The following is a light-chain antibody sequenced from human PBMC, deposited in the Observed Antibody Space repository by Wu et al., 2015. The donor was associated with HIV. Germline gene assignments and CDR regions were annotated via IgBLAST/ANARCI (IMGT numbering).Light chain of an antibody. V-gene: IGKV1-5*03. CDR3: QQYNSYPWT. J-gene: IGKJ1*01. CDR2: KAS. CDR1: QSISNW. Sequence: DIQMTQSPSTLSASVGDRVTITCRASQSISNWLAWFQQKPGKAPNLLIYKASNLDSGVPSRFSGSGSGTEFTLTISSLQPDDFATYYCQQYNSYPWTFGQGTKV.